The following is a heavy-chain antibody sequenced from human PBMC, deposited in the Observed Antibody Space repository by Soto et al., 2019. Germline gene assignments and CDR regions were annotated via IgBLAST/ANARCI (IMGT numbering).Heavy chain of an antibody. J-gene: IGHJ6*02. CDR3: ERAGDVYVVPAAALYNYFYGMDV. D-gene: IGHD2-2*01. CDR2: INHSGST. Sequence: SETLSLTCAAYGGSFNGYYWSWIRQSPKKGLEWIGEINHSGSTNYNPSLKSRVTMSLETSKNHLYLTLRSVTAADTAVDYCERAGDVYVVPAAALYNYFYGMDVWGQGTSVTV. CDR1: GGSFNGYY. V-gene: IGHV4-34*10.